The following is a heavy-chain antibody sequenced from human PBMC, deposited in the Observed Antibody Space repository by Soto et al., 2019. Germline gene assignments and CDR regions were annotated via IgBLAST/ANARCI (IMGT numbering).Heavy chain of an antibody. CDR3: ARGGKAPYYFDY. Sequence: PSETLSLTCTVSGDPINNYYWSWIRQHPGKGLEWIGYIYYSGSTYYNPSLKSRVTISVDTSKNQFSLKLSSVTAADTAVYYCARGGKAPYYFDYWGQGTLVTVSS. J-gene: IGHJ4*02. CDR1: GDPINNYY. V-gene: IGHV4-59*06. D-gene: IGHD3-16*01. CDR2: IYYSGST.